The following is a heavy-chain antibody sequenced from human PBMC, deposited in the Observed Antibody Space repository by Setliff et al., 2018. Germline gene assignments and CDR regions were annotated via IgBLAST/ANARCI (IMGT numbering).Heavy chain of an antibody. J-gene: IGHJ4*02. CDR1: GVSISSSSYY. Sequence: PSETLSLTCTVSGVSISSSSYYWGWIRQPPGKGLEWIGSIYYSGSTYYNPSLKSRVTISVDTSKNQFSLKLSSVTAADTAVYYCARVHLTNWGLAPLLDYWGQGTLVTVSS. CDR3: ARVHLTNWGLAPLLDY. D-gene: IGHD7-27*01. CDR2: IYYSGST. V-gene: IGHV4-39*07.